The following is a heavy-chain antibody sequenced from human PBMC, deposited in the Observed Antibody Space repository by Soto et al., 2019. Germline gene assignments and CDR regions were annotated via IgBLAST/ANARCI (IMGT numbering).Heavy chain of an antibody. CDR3: AKRIAVAGAPYYYYGMDV. CDR1: GFTFSSYS. V-gene: IGHV3-48*02. D-gene: IGHD6-19*01. CDR2: ISSSSSTI. Sequence: EVQLVESGGGLVQPGGSLRLSCAASGFTFSSYSMNWVRQAPGKGLEWVSYISSSSSTIYYADSVKGRFTISRDNAKNSLYLQMNSLRDEDTAVYYCAKRIAVAGAPYYYYGMDVWGQGTTVTVSS. J-gene: IGHJ6*02.